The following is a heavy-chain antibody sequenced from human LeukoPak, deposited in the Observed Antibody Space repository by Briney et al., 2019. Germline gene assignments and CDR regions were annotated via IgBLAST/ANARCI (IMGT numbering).Heavy chain of an antibody. CDR1: GGSISNYY. J-gene: IGHJ4*02. CDR2: IYISGNT. D-gene: IGHD6-6*01. Sequence: SGTLSLTCSVSGGSISNYYWNWIRQPAGKGLEWIGHIYISGNTNYNPSLKSRVTMSVDTSKNQFSLKVSSVTAADTAVYYCARDLGSSPGFDYWGQGTLVTVSS. CDR3: ARDLGSSPGFDY. V-gene: IGHV4-4*07.